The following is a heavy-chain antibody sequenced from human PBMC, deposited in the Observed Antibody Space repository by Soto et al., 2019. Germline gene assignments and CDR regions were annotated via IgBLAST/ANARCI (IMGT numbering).Heavy chain of an antibody. CDR2: IYYSGST. CDR1: GGSISSYY. CDR3: ARMITFGGVIVEEANYFDY. Sequence: SETLSLTCTVSGGSISSYYWSWIRQPPGKGLEWIGYIYYSGSTNYNPSLKSRVTISVDTSKNQFSLKLSSVTAADTAVYYCARMITFGGVIVEEANYFDYWGQGTLVTVSS. D-gene: IGHD3-16*02. J-gene: IGHJ4*02. V-gene: IGHV4-59*08.